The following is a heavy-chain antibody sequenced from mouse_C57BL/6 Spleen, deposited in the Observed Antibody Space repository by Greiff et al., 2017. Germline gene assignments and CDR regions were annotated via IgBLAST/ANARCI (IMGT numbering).Heavy chain of an antibody. CDR2: IDPSDSYT. V-gene: IGHV1-59*01. J-gene: IGHJ2*01. CDR3: ARGRSNWDVDY. Sequence: VQLQQPGAELVRPGTSVKLSCKASGYTFTSYWMHWVKQRPGQGLEWIGEIDPSDSYTNYNQKFKGKFTLTVDKSASPAYMLLSCLTSEGSAVYYGARGRSNWDVDYWGQGTTLTVSS. CDR1: GYTFTSYW. D-gene: IGHD4-1*02.